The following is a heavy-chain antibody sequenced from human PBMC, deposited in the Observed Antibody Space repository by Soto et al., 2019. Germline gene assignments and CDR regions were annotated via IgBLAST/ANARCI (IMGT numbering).Heavy chain of an antibody. J-gene: IGHJ1*01. V-gene: IGHV1-18*01. CDR2: ISAYNGNT. CDR3: ARETQLWLRSSFQH. D-gene: IGHD5-18*01. CDR1: GYTFTSYG. Sequence: QVQLVQSGAEVKKPGASVKVSCKASGYTFTSYGISWVRQAPGQGLEWMGWISAYNGNTNYAQKLQGRATMTTDTYTSTAYMELRSRRSDDTAVYYCARETQLWLRSSFQHWGQGTLVTVSS.